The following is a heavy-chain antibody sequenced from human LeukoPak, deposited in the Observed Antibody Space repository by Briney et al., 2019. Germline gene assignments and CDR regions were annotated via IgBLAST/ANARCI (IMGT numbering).Heavy chain of an antibody. D-gene: IGHD6-19*01. Sequence: SETLSLTCAVYGGSFSGYYWSWIRQPPGKGLEWIGEINHSGSTNYNPSLKSRVTISVDTSKNQFSLKLSSVTAADTAVYYCARDSYSSGWPYYYYGMDVWGQGTTVTVSS. J-gene: IGHJ6*02. CDR1: GGSFSGYY. CDR2: INHSGST. V-gene: IGHV4-34*01. CDR3: ARDSYSSGWPYYYYGMDV.